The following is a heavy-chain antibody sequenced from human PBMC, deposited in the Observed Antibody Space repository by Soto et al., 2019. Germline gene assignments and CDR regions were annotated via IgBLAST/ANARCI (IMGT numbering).Heavy chain of an antibody. D-gene: IGHD6-19*01. Sequence: ASVKVCCKASGYTFTSSAIHWVRQAPGQGLEWMGWINAGNGNIKHSQKFQHRVTITRDTSASTAYMELSSLRFEDTAVYYCARDGAVAGDSNFDYWGQGTLVTVSS. CDR3: ARDGAVAGDSNFDY. CDR2: INAGNGNI. CDR1: GYTFTSSA. V-gene: IGHV1-3*01. J-gene: IGHJ4*02.